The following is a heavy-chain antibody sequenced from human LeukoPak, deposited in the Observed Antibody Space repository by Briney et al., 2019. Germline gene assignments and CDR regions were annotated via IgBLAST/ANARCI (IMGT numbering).Heavy chain of an antibody. Sequence: PGGSLRLSCAASGLSFSSFAMSWVRQGPARGLEWVSSIRGYGETFYADSVKGRFTLFSDSSRNTVYFQLNNLRVEDTAIYYCAKASWVSSTDAVRWGQGTLVTVSS. D-gene: IGHD3-16*01. J-gene: IGHJ4*02. CDR2: IRGYGET. V-gene: IGHV3-23*01. CDR3: AKASWVSSTDAVR. CDR1: GLSFSSFA.